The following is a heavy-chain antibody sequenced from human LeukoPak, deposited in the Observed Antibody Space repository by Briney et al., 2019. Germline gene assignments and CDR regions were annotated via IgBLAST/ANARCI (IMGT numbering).Heavy chain of an antibody. Sequence: SETLSLTCTVSGGSVSSGSYYWSWIRQPPGKGLEWIGYIYYSGSTNYNPSLKSRVTISVDTSKNQFSLKLSSVTAADTAVYYCARGYSGYEVRFDYWGQGTLVTVSS. D-gene: IGHD5-12*01. V-gene: IGHV4-61*01. J-gene: IGHJ4*02. CDR3: ARGYSGYEVRFDY. CDR2: IYYSGST. CDR1: GGSVSSGSYY.